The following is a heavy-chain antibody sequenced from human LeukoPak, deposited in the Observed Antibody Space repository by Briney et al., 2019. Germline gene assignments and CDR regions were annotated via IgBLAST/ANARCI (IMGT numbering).Heavy chain of an antibody. D-gene: IGHD3-10*01. J-gene: IGHJ5*02. V-gene: IGHV1-2*06. CDR3: ARVGTMVRGVMTFDP. CDR1: GYTFTGYY. CDR2: INPNSGGT. Sequence: GASVKVSCKASGYTFTGYYMHWVRQAPGQGLEWMGRINPNSGGTNYAQKFQGRVTMTRDTSISTAYMELSRLRSDDTAVYYCARVGTMVRGVMTFDPWGQGTLVTVSS.